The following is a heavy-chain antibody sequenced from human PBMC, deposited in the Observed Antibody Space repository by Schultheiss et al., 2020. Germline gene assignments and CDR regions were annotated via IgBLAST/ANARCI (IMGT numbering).Heavy chain of an antibody. J-gene: IGHJ6*02. CDR3: ARAPKPTYSSSWSYYYYYYGMDV. V-gene: IGHV3-11*04. D-gene: IGHD6-13*01. Sequence: GGSLRLSCAASGFTFSDYYMSWIRQAPGKGLEWVSYISSSGSTIYYADSVKGRFTISRDNAKNSLYLQMNSLRAEDTAVYYCARAPKPTYSSSWSYYYYYYGMDVWGQGATGNVSS. CDR2: ISSSGSTI. CDR1: GFTFSDYY.